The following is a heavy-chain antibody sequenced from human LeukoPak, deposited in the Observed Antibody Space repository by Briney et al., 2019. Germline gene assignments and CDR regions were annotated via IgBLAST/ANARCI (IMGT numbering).Heavy chain of an antibody. CDR3: ARMTSSGWYAAGYYFDY. J-gene: IGHJ4*02. CDR2: IHSTGTT. V-gene: IGHV4-61*02. D-gene: IGHD6-19*01. Sequence: PSQTLSLICTVSGVSISSGTYYWSWIRQPAGKGLEWIGRIHSTGTTNYTPSLKSRASISVDTSKNQVSLKLSSVTATDTAMYYCARMTSSGWYAAGYYFDYWGQGTLVTVSS. CDR1: GVSISSGTYY.